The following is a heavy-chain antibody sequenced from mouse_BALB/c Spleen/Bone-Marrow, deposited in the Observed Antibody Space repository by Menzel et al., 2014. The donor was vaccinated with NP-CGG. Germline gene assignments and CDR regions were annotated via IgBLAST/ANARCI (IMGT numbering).Heavy chain of an antibody. CDR2: IYPGDGDT. V-gene: IGHV1-87*01. J-gene: IGHJ2*01. CDR3: SRERGY. Sequence: VQLVESGAELARPGASVQLSCKASGYTFTSYWMQWVKQRPGQGLEWIGAIYPGDGDTRYTQKFKGKATLTADTSSSTAYMQLSSLASEDSAVYYCSRERGYWGQGTTLTVSS. CDR1: GYTFTSYW.